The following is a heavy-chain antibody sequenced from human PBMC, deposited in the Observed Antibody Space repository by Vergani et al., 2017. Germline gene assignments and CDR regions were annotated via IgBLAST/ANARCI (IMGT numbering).Heavy chain of an antibody. Sequence: QVQLAESGPGLVKPSETLSLTCTVSGGSFNTYYWSWIRQSPGKGLEWIGRVHTDGTAYYNPSLRTRVRLSADLSQSQFSLKMTSLTAADTAVYFCARDQWDDDGPRGWFAPWGQGILVTVSS. V-gene: IGHV4-4*07. CDR2: VHTDGTA. D-gene: IGHD5-24*01. CDR1: GGSFNTYY. CDR3: ARDQWDDDGPRGWFAP. J-gene: IGHJ5*02.